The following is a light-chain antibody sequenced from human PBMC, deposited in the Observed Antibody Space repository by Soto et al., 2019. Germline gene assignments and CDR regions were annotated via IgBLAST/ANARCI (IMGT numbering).Light chain of an antibody. J-gene: IGKJ1*01. Sequence: DVVVTQSPLSLPVTLGQPASISCRSSQSLVYTNGNTYLAWFQQRPGQSPRSLIYKVSIRDSGVPDRFIVSGSGDDFSLTISRVEAEDVGVYYCVQGTHWPRTFGQGTKVEVK. CDR1: QSLVYTNGNTY. CDR3: VQGTHWPRT. V-gene: IGKV2-30*01. CDR2: KVS.